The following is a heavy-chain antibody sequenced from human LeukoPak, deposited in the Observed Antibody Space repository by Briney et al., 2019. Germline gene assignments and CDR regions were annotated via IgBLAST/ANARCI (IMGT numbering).Heavy chain of an antibody. D-gene: IGHD6-13*01. J-gene: IGHJ5*02. Sequence: GTSVKVSCKASGFAFSSSAMQWLRQARGQRLEWIGWIVVGSGDTKYAQSFQERVTFTRDMSTSTAYMELSSLRSEDTAVYYCAADRGVAAANTGGWFDPWGQGTLVTVSS. CDR3: AADRGVAAANTGGWFDP. V-gene: IGHV1-58*02. CDR1: GFAFSSSA. CDR2: IVVGSGDT.